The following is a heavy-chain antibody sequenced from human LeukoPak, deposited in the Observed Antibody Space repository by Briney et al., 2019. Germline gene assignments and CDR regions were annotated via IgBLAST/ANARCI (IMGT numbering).Heavy chain of an antibody. J-gene: IGHJ6*04. D-gene: IGHD3-3*01. CDR3: ANLRYYDFWSGYALDV. CDR2: ISGDGGST. CDR1: GFTFDVYA. V-gene: IGHV3-43*02. Sequence: PGGSLRLSCAASGFTFDVYAMHWVRQAPGKGLEWVSLISGDGGSTYYADSVKGRFTISRDNSKNSLYLQMNSLRTEDTALYYCANLRYYDFWSGYALDVWGKGTTVTVSS.